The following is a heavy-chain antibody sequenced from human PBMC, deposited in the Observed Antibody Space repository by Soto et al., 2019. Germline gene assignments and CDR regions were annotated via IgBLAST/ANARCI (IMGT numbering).Heavy chain of an antibody. CDR2: INPSGGST. Sequence: GASVKVSCKASGYTFTSYYIHWVRQAPGQGLEWMGIINPSGGSTSYAQKFQGRVTMTRDMSTSTVYMEVSGLRSEDTAVYYCARDQEPSTLYYDYYYMDVWGKGTTVTVSS. CDR3: ARDQEPSTLYYDYYYMDV. J-gene: IGHJ6*03. CDR1: GYTFTSYY. V-gene: IGHV1-46*03.